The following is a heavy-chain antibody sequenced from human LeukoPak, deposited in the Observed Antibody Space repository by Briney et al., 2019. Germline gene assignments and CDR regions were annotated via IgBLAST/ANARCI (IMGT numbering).Heavy chain of an antibody. CDR3: AGLGQDFDS. CDR2: IKKDGSEK. Sequence: GGSLRLSCAASGFTFSTYWMSWVRQAPGKGLEWVANIKKDGSEKYYVDSVKGRFTISGDNAKNSLYLQMNSLRAEDTAVYYCAGLGQDFDSWGQGTLVTVSS. V-gene: IGHV3-7*03. D-gene: IGHD3-16*01. J-gene: IGHJ4*02. CDR1: GFTFSTYW.